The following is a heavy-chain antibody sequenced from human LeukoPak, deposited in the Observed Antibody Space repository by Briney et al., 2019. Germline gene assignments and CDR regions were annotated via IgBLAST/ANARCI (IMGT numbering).Heavy chain of an antibody. CDR3: ARVRGLGGDDFDY. CDR1: GGSISSGGYY. CDR2: IYYSGST. Sequence: SQTLSLTCTVSGGSISSGGYYCSWIRQHPGRGLEWIGYIYYSGSTYYNPSLKSRVTISVDTSKNQFSLKLSSVTAADTAVYSCARVRGLGGDDFDYWGQGTLVTVSS. V-gene: IGHV4-31*03. J-gene: IGHJ4*02. D-gene: IGHD4-17*01.